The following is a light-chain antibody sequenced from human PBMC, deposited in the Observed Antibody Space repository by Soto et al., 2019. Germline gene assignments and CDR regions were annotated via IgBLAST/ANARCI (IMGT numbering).Light chain of an antibody. V-gene: IGKV3-20*01. CDR3: QQYGDSIT. CDR1: QTVRSSY. J-gene: IGKJ4*01. CDR2: GAF. Sequence: TQSPGSLSLSSGERATVSCRASQTVRSSYLAWYQQRPGQAPILLIYGAFNRATGIPDRFSGSESGRDYNLTISRLDPEDSAVYYCQQYGDSITFGGGTKVE.